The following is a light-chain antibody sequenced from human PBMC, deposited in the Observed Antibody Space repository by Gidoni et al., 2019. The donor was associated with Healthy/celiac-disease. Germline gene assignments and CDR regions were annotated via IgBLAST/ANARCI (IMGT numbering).Light chain of an antibody. CDR2: AAS. CDR3: QQLNSYPLLT. V-gene: IGKV1-9*01. Sequence: DIQLTQSPSFLSASVGDRVTITCRATQGISSYLAWYQQKPGKGPKLLIYAASTLQSGVPSRFSGSGSGTEFTLTISSLQPEDFATYYCQQLNSYPLLTFGGGTKVEIK. J-gene: IGKJ4*01. CDR1: QGISSY.